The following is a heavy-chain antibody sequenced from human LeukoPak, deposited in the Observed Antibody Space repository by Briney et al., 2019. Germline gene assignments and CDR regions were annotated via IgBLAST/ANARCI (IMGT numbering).Heavy chain of an antibody. CDR3: ARDWSGKNAFDI. CDR1: GGSINNFY. Sequence: SETLSLTCTVSGGSINNFYWTWIRQPPGKGLEWIGYIYYSGSTNYNPSLKSRVTISVDTSKNQFSLKLSSVTAADTAVCYCARDWSGKNAFDIWGQGTMVTVSS. D-gene: IGHD3-10*01. V-gene: IGHV4-59*01. CDR2: IYYSGST. J-gene: IGHJ3*02.